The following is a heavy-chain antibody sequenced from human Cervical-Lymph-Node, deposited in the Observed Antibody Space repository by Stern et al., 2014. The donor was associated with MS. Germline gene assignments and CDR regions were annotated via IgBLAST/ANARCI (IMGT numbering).Heavy chain of an antibody. Sequence: QVQLQESGPGLVKPSQTLSLTCTVSGGSMNSRPYYWNWLRQPAGKALEWIGRIYISGSTNYNPSLQSRVTISIEPSNNQPPLKLGSVTAADTAVYYCAREGETSDFFPFDYWGQGAQVIVSS. V-gene: IGHV4-61*02. CDR1: GGSMNSRPYY. J-gene: IGHJ4*02. CDR2: IYISGST. D-gene: IGHD3/OR15-3a*01. CDR3: AREGETSDFFPFDY.